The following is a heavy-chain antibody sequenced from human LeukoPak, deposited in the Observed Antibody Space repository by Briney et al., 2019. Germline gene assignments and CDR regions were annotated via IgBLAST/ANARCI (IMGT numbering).Heavy chain of an antibody. D-gene: IGHD1-7*01. J-gene: IGHJ4*02. V-gene: IGHV3-30*19. Sequence: PGRSLRLSCAASGFTFSSYGMHWVRQSPGKGLEWVAVISYDGSNINYADSVKGRFTISRDNSKNTLYVEMNSLRPEDTAVYYCAREDDWNYEDYWGQGILVTVSS. CDR3: AREDDWNYEDY. CDR2: ISYDGSNI. CDR1: GFTFSSYG.